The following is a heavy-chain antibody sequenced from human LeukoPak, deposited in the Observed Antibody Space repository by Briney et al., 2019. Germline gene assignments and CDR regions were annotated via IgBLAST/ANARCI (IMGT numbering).Heavy chain of an antibody. V-gene: IGHV5-51*01. Sequence: GESLKISCKGSGYSFTSYWIGCVRQMPGKGLEWMGIIYPGDSETRYSPSFQGQVTISADKSISTAYLQWSSLKASDTATYYCARRLGGYYDSSGLLDYWGQGTLVTVSS. CDR3: ARRLGGYYDSSGLLDY. CDR2: IYPGDSET. J-gene: IGHJ4*02. D-gene: IGHD3-22*01. CDR1: GYSFTSYW.